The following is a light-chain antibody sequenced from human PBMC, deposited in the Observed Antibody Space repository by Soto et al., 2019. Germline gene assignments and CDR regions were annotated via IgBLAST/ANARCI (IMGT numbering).Light chain of an antibody. J-gene: IGKJ1*01. CDR1: QTVRNNY. V-gene: IGKV3D-20*02. CDR3: HQRQSWPRT. CDR2: DAS. Sequence: EFVLTQSPGTLSLCPGERATLSCRASQTVRNNYLAWYQQKPGQAPRLLIYDASSRATGIPARFSGSGSGTDFTLTISSLAPEDFAIYYCHQRQSWPRTFGQGTKVDI.